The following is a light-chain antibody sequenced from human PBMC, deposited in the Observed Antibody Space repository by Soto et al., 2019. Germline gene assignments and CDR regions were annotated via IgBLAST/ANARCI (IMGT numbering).Light chain of an antibody. J-gene: IGKJ3*01. V-gene: IGKV2-30*01. CDR1: QSLVYSDGNTY. CDR3: MEGTHWPLFT. Sequence: DVVMTQSPLSLPVTLGQPASISCRSSQSLVYSDGNTYLNWFQQRPGQSPRRLIYKVSNRDSGVPDRFSGSGSGTDFTLKISRVEAEDVGLYYCMEGTHWPLFTFGPGTEVDIK. CDR2: KVS.